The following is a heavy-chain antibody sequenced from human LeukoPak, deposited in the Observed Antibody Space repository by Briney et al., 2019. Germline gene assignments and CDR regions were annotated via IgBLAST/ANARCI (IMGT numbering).Heavy chain of an antibody. Sequence: ASVKVSCKASGYTFTGYYMHWVRQAPGQGLEWMGLINPNSGGTNYAQMFQGRVTMTRDTSISTAYMEVSSLRSDDTAVYYCAREIVVVVAATSSSPPYYYGMDVWGQGTTVTVSS. CDR3: AREIVVVVAATSSSPPYYYGMDV. CDR1: GYTFTGYY. V-gene: IGHV1-2*02. J-gene: IGHJ6*02. CDR2: INPNSGGT. D-gene: IGHD2-15*01.